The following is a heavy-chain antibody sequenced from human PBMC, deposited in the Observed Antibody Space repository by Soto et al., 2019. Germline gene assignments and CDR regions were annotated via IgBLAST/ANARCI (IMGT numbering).Heavy chain of an antibody. CDR1: GFTFSTYI. CDR3: AREALGVTGTMGPSSGFDI. V-gene: IGHV3-30-3*01. CDR2: ITYDGTYK. D-gene: IGHD1-20*01. J-gene: IGHJ3*02. Sequence: QVQLVESGGGVVQPGRSLRLSCAASGFTFSTYIMHWVRQAPGEGLEWVAAITYDGTYKYYADSVKGRFTISRDDSRSTLFLQMNSLRGDDTAVYYCAREALGVTGTMGPSSGFDIWGQGTTVTVSS.